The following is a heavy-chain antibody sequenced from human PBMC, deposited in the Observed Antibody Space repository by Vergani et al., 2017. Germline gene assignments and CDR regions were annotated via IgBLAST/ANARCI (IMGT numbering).Heavy chain of an antibody. CDR3: ARHSTVVWLAKLGWIDP. V-gene: IGHV4-39*01. CDR2: IYYSGST. J-gene: IGHJ5*02. D-gene: IGHD6-19*01. Sequence: QLQLQESGPGLVKPSETLSLTCSVSGASIRSSNYYWGWIRQPPGKGLEWIASIYYSGSTYYNPSLKSRVTISVDTSKNQFSLKLSSVTAADTAVYFCARHSTVVWLAKLGWIDPWCQGILVTVSS. CDR1: GASIRSSNYY.